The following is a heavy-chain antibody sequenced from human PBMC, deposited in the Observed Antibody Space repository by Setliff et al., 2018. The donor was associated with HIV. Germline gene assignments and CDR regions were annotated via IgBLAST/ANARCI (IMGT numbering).Heavy chain of an antibody. CDR3: AREDGSRTDI. CDR2: IYFTGRA. CDR1: GGSIGTYY. Sequence: PSETLSLTCTVSGGSIGTYYWSWIRQPPGRGLACIWYIYFTGRANYNPSLESRVTMSVDTSKNQFSLKLSSVTAADTAVYYCAREDGSRTDIWGQGTMVTVSS. V-gene: IGHV4-59*01. D-gene: IGHD2-2*01. J-gene: IGHJ3*02.